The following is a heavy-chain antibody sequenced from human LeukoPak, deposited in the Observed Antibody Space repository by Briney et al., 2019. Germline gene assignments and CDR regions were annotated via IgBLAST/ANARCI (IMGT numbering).Heavy chain of an antibody. D-gene: IGHD6-13*01. CDR3: ARWGAAAAGTEYDY. CDR1: GFTFDDYA. Sequence: GGSLRLSCAASGFTFDDYAMHWVRQAPGKGLEWVSGISWNSGSIGYADSVKGRFTISRDNSKNTLYLQMNSLRAEDTAVYYCARWGAAAAGTEYDYWGQGTLVTVSS. V-gene: IGHV3-9*01. J-gene: IGHJ4*02. CDR2: ISWNSGSI.